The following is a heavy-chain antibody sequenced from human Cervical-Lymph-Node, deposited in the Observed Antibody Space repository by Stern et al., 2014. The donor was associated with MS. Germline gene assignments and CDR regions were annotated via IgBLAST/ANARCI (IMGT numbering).Heavy chain of an antibody. J-gene: IGHJ4*02. D-gene: IGHD2-15*01. CDR2: IYWDDDK. CDR3: AHSRVKYCRGGTCYSSLFDY. CDR1: GFSLTTAGVG. V-gene: IGHV2-5*02. Sequence: QITLKESGPTLVKPTQTVTLTCTLSGFSLTTAGVGVGWIRQPPGKALEWLALIYWDDDKLYSPSLKNRLTIHKDTSKNQVVLTMTNVDPVDTATYYCAHSRVKYCRGGTCYSSLFDYWGQGTLVSVSS.